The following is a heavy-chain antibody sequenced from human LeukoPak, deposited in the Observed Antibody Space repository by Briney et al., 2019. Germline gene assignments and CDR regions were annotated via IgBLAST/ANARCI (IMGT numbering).Heavy chain of an antibody. Sequence: GASVKVSCKVSGYTLTELSMHWVRQAPGKGLEWMGGFDPEDGETIYAQKFQGRVTTTEDTSTDTAYMELSSLRSEDTAVYYCATIPLTYYYDSSGPETADYWGQGTLVTVSS. V-gene: IGHV1-24*01. D-gene: IGHD3-22*01. CDR1: GYTLTELS. CDR3: ATIPLTYYYDSSGPETADY. J-gene: IGHJ4*02. CDR2: FDPEDGET.